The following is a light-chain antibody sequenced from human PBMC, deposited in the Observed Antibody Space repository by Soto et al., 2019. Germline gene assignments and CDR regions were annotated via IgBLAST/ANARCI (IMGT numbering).Light chain of an antibody. CDR3: QSYDSSLSGYVV. J-gene: IGLJ2*01. Sequence: QSVLTQPPSMSGAPGQRVPISCTGSSSNIGAGYDVHWYQQLPGTAPKLLIYGNSNRPSGVPDRFAGSKSGTSASLAITGLQAEYEADYYCQSYDSSLSGYVVFGGGTKLTVL. V-gene: IGLV1-40*01. CDR1: SSNIGAGYD. CDR2: GNS.